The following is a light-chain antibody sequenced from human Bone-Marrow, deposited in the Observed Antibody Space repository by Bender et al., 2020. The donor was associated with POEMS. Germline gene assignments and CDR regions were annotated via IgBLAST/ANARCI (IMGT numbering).Light chain of an antibody. V-gene: IGLV2-23*02. CDR1: TNDVGNYNL. CDR3: CSYAGSTTV. CDR2: EVT. J-gene: IGLJ2*01. Sequence: QSALTQPASVSGSPGQSITISCTGTTNDVGNYNLVSWYQQHPGKAPKLMIYEVTKRPSGVSSRFSGSKSGNTASLTISGLQAEDEADYYCCSYAGSTTVFGGGTELTVL.